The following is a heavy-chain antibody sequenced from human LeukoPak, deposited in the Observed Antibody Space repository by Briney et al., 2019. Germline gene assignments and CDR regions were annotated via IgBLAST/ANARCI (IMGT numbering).Heavy chain of an antibody. J-gene: IGHJ4*02. Sequence: PSETLSLTCTVSGGSISPYYWSWIRQPAGKGLEWIGRIYTSGSTNYNPSLKSRVTMSVDTSRNQFSLKLSSVTAADTAVYYCARGNTLCSGGICSTNIDYWGQGTLVTVSS. CDR2: IYTSGST. CDR3: ARGNTLCSGGICSTNIDY. D-gene: IGHD2-15*01. CDR1: GGSISPYY. V-gene: IGHV4-4*07.